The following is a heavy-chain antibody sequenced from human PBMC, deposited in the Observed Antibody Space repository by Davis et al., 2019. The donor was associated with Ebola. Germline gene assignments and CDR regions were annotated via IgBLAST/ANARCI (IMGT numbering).Heavy chain of an antibody. CDR1: GFTFSSYS. V-gene: IGHV3-48*01. CDR3: ARDHWENWFDP. D-gene: IGHD1-26*01. Sequence: PGGSLRLSCAASGFTFSSYSMNWVRQAPGKGLEWVSYISSSSSTIYYADSVKGRFTISRDNSKNTLYLQMNSLRAEDTAVYYCARDHWENWFDPWGQGTLVTVSS. J-gene: IGHJ5*02. CDR2: ISSSSSTI.